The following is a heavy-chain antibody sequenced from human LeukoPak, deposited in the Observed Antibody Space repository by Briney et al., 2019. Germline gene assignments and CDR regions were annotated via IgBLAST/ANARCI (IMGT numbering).Heavy chain of an antibody. D-gene: IGHD3-10*01. CDR1: GFTFRNYV. CDR3: AREGYYDSGSLPSLYFDY. Sequence: GGSLRLSCAASGFTFRNYVIHWVRQAPGKGLEWVAVTSSDLNVKLYADSVKGRFTISRDNSRSTLYLQMNSLRPEDTAIYYCAREGYYDSGSLPSLYFDYWGQGTLVTVSS. J-gene: IGHJ4*02. CDR2: TSSDLNVK. V-gene: IGHV3-30-3*01.